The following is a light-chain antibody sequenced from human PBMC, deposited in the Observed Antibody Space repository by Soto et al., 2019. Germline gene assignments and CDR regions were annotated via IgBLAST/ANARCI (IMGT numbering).Light chain of an antibody. Sequence: DIQMTQSPSFLSASVGDRVTITCRASQSICKHLNWYQQKPGKAPKFLIYGASTLQSGVPPRFTGSGSGTDFTLTVNSLQAEDFATYYCQQSYTSPTTFGQGTRLEI. V-gene: IGKV1-39*01. J-gene: IGKJ5*01. CDR1: QSICKH. CDR3: QQSYTSPTT. CDR2: GAS.